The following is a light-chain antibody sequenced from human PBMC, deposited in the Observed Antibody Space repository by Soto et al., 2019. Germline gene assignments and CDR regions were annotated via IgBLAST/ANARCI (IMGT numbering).Light chain of an antibody. J-gene: IGKJ1*01. Sequence: EFVLTQSPGTLSVSPGERATLSCRASQSISSNFLAWYQQKPGQAPRLLIYGASSRATGITDRFSGSGSGTDFTLTISRLEPEESAIYYCQQYVSWTFGQGTKVEIQ. CDR3: QQYVSWT. CDR2: GAS. V-gene: IGKV3-20*01. CDR1: QSISSNF.